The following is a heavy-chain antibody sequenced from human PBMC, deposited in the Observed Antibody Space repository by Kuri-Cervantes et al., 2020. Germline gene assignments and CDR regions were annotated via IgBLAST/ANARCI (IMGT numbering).Heavy chain of an antibody. D-gene: IGHD3-10*01. CDR1: GGSISDYY. V-gene: IGHV4-31*03. J-gene: IGHJ4*02. Sequence: LRLSCTVSGGSISDYYWSWIRQHPGKGLEWIGYIYYTGSTSYNPSLESRVTISLDTSKNQFSLGLSSVTAADTAVYYCARAVGHYFGSGSYYDGYFDYWGQGSLVTVSS. CDR3: ARAVGHYFGSGSYYDGYFDY. CDR2: IYYTGST.